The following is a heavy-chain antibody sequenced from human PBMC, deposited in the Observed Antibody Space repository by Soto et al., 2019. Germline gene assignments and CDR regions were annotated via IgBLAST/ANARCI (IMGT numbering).Heavy chain of an antibody. CDR2: ISSSSSYI. D-gene: IGHD3-9*01. CDR3: ARESGGYFDWLLLHYFDY. CDR1: GFTFSSYS. J-gene: IGHJ4*02. Sequence: EVQLVESGGGLVKPGGSLRLSCAASGFTFSSYSMNWVRQAPGKGLEWVSSISSSSSYIYYADSVKGRFTISRDNAKNSLYLQMNSLRAEDTAVYYCARESGGYFDWLLLHYFDYWGQGTLVTVSS. V-gene: IGHV3-21*01.